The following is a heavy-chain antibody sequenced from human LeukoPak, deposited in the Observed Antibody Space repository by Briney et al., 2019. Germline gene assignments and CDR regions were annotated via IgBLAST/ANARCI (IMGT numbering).Heavy chain of an antibody. Sequence: PGGSLRLSCTASGFTFSDYAMSWFRQAPGKGLEWVGFIRSKAYGGTTEYAASVKGRFTISRDDSKSIAYLQMNSLKTEDTAVYYCTRVIHYYDSSGYQKYYFDYWGQGTLVTVSS. CDR1: GFTFSDYA. V-gene: IGHV3-49*03. D-gene: IGHD3-22*01. CDR3: TRVIHYYDSSGYQKYYFDY. J-gene: IGHJ4*02. CDR2: IRSKAYGGTT.